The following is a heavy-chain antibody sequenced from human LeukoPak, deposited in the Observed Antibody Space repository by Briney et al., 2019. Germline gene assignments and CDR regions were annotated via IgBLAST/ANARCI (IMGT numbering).Heavy chain of an antibody. CDR3: AKDDDWGRFNH. CDR1: GFSFRSHG. CDR2: ISPRGDIT. D-gene: IGHD3-16*01. J-gene: IGHJ1*01. V-gene: IGHV3-23*01. Sequence: GGTLRLSCAASGFSFRSHGMNWVRQAPGKGLEWVSGISPRGDITYYKDSVRGRFTISRDNFKNTVYLQLNSLRAEDTAMYYCAKDDDWGRFNHWGQGTLVTVSS.